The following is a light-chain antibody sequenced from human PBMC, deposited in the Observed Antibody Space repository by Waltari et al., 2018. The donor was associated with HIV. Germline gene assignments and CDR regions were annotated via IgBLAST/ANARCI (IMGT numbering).Light chain of an antibody. CDR1: KLGNKF. V-gene: IGLV3-1*01. Sequence: SYELTQPPSVSVSPGQTASITCSGDKLGNKFVCWYQQNPGQSPLLLIYQHNRRPSGIPERFSASTSGDTATLTISGTQAIDEADYYCQAWDTTTEIFGGGTKLTVL. CDR2: QHN. J-gene: IGLJ2*01. CDR3: QAWDTTTEI.